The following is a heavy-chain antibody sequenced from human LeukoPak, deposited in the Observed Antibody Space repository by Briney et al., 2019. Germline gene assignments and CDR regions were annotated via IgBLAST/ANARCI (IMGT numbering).Heavy chain of an antibody. J-gene: IGHJ4*02. CDR1: GFTFSSYS. V-gene: IGHV3-21*01. CDR2: ISSSSSYI. Sequence: PGGSLRLSCAASGFTFSSYSMNWARQAPGKGLEWVSSISSSSSYIYYADSVKGRFTISRDNAKNSLYLQVNSLRAEDTAVYYCARVVVVPAAIQVDYWGQGTLVTVSS. D-gene: IGHD2-2*01. CDR3: ARVVVVPAAIQVDY.